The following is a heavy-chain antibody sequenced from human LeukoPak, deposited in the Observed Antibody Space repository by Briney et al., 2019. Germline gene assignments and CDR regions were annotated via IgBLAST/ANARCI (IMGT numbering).Heavy chain of an antibody. CDR2: ISYDGSNK. J-gene: IGHJ4*02. D-gene: IGHD3-10*01. CDR3: ARDIMVRGVIADDY. Sequence: GGSLRLSCAASGFTFSSYAMHWVRQAPGKGLEWVAVISYDGSNKYYADSVKGRFTISRDNSKNMLYLQMNSLRAEDTAVYYCARDIMVRGVIADDYWGQGTLVTVSS. V-gene: IGHV3-30*04. CDR1: GFTFSSYA.